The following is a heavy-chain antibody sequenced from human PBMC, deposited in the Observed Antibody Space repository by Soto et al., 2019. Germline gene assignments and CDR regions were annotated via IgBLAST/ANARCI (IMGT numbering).Heavy chain of an antibody. CDR3: VRDGLVSSARHYFDY. Sequence: QVQLVQSGAEVKKPGPSVKVSCKASGYTFTDCYVHWVRQAPGQGLEWMGWINPKSGGTNIAQRFKGRVNMTRDMSISPVYMEMNRLKSDDTAVYYCVRDGLVSSARHYFDYWGQGTLVTVSS. V-gene: IGHV1-2*02. J-gene: IGHJ4*02. CDR1: GYTFTDCY. CDR2: INPKSGGT. D-gene: IGHD6-13*01.